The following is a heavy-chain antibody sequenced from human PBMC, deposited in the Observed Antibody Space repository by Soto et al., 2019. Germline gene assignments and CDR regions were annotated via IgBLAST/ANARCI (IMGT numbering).Heavy chain of an antibody. CDR1: GGTFSSYA. J-gene: IGHJ6*02. V-gene: IGHV1-69*06. CDR3: AVQGVIPYYYYYYGMDV. CDR2: IIPIFGTA. Sequence: SVKVSCKASGGTFSSYAISWVRQAPGQGLEWMGGIIPIFGTANYAQKFQGRVTITADKSTSTAYMELSSLRSEDTAVYYCAVQGVIPYYYYYYGMDVWGQGTTVTVSS. D-gene: IGHD3-16*02.